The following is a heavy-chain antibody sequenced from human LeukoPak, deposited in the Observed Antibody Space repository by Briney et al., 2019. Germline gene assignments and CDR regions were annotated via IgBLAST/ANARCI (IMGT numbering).Heavy chain of an antibody. D-gene: IGHD3-10*01. CDR1: GYTFTSYA. CDR3: AKANMLLWFGELSPDY. Sequence: GASVKVSCKASGYTFTSYAMNWVRQAPGQGLEWMGWINTNTGNPTYAQGFTGRFVFSLDTPVSTAYLQISSLKAEDTAVYYCAKANMLLWFGELSPDYWGQGTTVTVSS. CDR2: INTNTGNP. V-gene: IGHV7-4-1*02. J-gene: IGHJ4*03.